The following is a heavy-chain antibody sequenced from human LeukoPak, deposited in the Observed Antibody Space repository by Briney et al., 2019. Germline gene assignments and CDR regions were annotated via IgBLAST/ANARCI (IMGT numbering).Heavy chain of an antibody. Sequence: PGGSLRLSCAASGFTFSSYSFNWVRQAPGKGPEWVSSINTVGTYIYYADSVRGRFTISRDNAENSLWLQMNSLRAEDSAVYYCARLRRNSDRSGFYYYYDYWGQGTLVTVSS. CDR2: INTVGTYI. J-gene: IGHJ4*02. V-gene: IGHV3-21*01. D-gene: IGHD3-22*01. CDR1: GFTFSSYS. CDR3: ARLRRNSDRSGFYYYYDY.